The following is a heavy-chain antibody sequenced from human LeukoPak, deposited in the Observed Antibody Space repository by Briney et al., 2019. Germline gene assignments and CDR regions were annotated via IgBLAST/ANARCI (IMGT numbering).Heavy chain of an antibody. V-gene: IGHV3-30*18. CDR3: VKESGYFDY. CDR2: ISYDGSNK. CDR1: GLTFSSYG. J-gene: IGHJ4*02. Sequence: PGGSLRLSCAASGLTFSSYGMHWVRQAPGKGLEWVAVISYDGSNKFYADSVKGLFTISRDNSRNTLYLQMNSLRAEDTAVYYCVKESGYFDYWGQGTLVTVSS.